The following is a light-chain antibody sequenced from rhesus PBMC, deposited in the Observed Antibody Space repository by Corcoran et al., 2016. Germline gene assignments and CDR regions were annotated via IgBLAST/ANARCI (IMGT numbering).Light chain of an antibody. J-gene: IGKJ2*01. V-gene: IGKV3-24*04. CDR2: GAS. CDR3: LQSSNWPYS. Sequence: IVMTQSPATLALSPGERATLSCRASQRVYRFLAWYKQKRGQAPRLLIYGASSRATGIPDRFTGSGSGTEFTLTISSLEPEDVGVYFCLQSSNWPYSFGHGTKVEIK. CDR1: QRVYRF.